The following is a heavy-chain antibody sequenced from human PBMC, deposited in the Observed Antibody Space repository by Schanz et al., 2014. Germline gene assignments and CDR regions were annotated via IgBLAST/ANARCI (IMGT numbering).Heavy chain of an antibody. CDR1: GGSISSSSYY. V-gene: IGHV4-39*01. J-gene: IGHJ6*02. CDR2: IYYSGST. CDR3: ARHSGYYYYYGMDV. Sequence: QLQLQESGPGLVKPSETLSLTCTVSGGSISSSSYYWGWIRQPPGKGLEWIGSIYYSGSTYYNPSRKSRVPISVATSKNQFSRKLSSVTAADTAVYYCARHSGYYYYYGMDVWGQGTTVTVS.